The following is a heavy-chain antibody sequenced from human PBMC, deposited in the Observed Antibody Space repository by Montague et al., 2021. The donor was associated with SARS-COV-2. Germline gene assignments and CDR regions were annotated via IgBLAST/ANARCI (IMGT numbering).Heavy chain of an antibody. D-gene: IGHD1-1*01. CDR1: GDSISSRSW. Sequence: SETLSLTCTVSGDSISSRSWCCWGRHSPGEVLERVADYYHTRSTNYNSPLASRIIPSENNTNNQFSLKLTSVTAADAAVYFWARGVAGAYWDDGKNRDFSGFDPWGQGTLVTVSS. V-gene: IGHV4-4*02. CDR3: ARGVAGAYWDDGKNRDFSGFDP. CDR2: YYHTRST. J-gene: IGHJ5*02.